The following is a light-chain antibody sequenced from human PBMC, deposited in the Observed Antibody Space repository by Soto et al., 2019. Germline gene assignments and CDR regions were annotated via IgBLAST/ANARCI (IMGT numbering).Light chain of an antibody. CDR1: SSDVGGYNS. J-gene: IGLJ2*01. V-gene: IGLV2-14*01. CDR3: SSYTSSSTVI. Sequence: QSVLTQPASVSGSPGQSITISCTGTSSDVGGYNSVSWYQQYPGKAPKLVIYDVTNRPSGVSNRFSGSKSVNTASLTISGLQAEDEADYYCSSYTSSSTVIFSGGTKLTVL. CDR2: DVT.